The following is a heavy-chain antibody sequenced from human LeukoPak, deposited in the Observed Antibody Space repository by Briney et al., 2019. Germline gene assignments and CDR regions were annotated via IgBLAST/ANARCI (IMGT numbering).Heavy chain of an antibody. V-gene: IGHV3-48*01. D-gene: IGHD3-10*01. CDR1: GFPFSSYS. J-gene: IGHJ6*03. CDR2: IRSTGTTT. CDR3: ARGRGALGYMDV. Sequence: GGSLRLSCAASGFPFSSYSMNWVRQAPGKGLEWVSYIRSTGTTTYHADSVKGRFAISRDNGKDSLYLQMNSLGVEDTAIYYCARGRGALGYMDVWGKGTTVTVSS.